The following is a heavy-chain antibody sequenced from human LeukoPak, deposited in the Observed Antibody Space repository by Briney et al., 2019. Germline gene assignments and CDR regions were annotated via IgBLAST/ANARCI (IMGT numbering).Heavy chain of an antibody. J-gene: IGHJ4*02. D-gene: IGHD3-10*01. CDR1: GGSISTYY. V-gene: IGHV4-59*08. Sequence: SETLSLTCSVSGGSISTYYWSWIRQPAGKDLEWIGHIYSSGSTNYNPSLKSRVTISVDTSKNQFSLKLSSVTAADSAVYYCARHEKLGQFDYWGQGTLVTVSS. CDR3: ARHEKLGQFDY. CDR2: IYSSGST.